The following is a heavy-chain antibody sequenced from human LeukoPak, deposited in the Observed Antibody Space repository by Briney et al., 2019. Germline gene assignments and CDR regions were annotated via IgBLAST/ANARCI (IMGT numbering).Heavy chain of an antibody. CDR3: AKDLILVLPAAYDY. Sequence: GGSLRLSCAASGSFSSYVMTWVRQAPGRGLEWVSTLSASGGSTYYADSVKGRFTISRDNSKNTLYLQMSSLRAEDTAVYLCAKDLILVLPAAYDYWGQGTLVTVSS. J-gene: IGHJ4*02. D-gene: IGHD2-2*01. CDR2: LSASGGST. V-gene: IGHV3-23*01. CDR1: GSFSSYV.